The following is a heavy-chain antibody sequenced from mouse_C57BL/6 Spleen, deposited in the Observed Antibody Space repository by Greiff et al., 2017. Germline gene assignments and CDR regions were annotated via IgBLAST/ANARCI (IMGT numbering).Heavy chain of an antibody. CDR3: AGNYCSSSFAY. J-gene: IGHJ3*01. Sequence: QVQLQQPGTELVKPGASVKLSCKASGYTFTSYWMHWVKQRPGQGLEWIGNISPSNGGTNYNEKFKGKATLTVDKTSSTTYMQLSRLTSEDSAVYYCAGNYCSSSFAYWGQGTLVTVSA. V-gene: IGHV1-53*01. CDR1: GYTFTSYW. CDR2: ISPSNGGT. D-gene: IGHD1-1*01.